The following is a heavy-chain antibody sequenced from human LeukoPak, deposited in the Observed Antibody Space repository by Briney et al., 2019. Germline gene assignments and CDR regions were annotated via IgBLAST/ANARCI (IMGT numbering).Heavy chain of an antibody. J-gene: IGHJ6*03. CDR1: GYTFTGYY. Sequence: GASVKVSCKASGYTFTGYYMHWVRQAPGQGLEWMGWINPNSGGTNYAQKFQGRVTMTRDTSISTAYMELSRLRSDGTAVYYCARDPGGYCSSTSCPYYYYYMDVWGKGTTVTVSS. CDR2: INPNSGGT. CDR3: ARDPGGYCSSTSCPYYYYYMDV. D-gene: IGHD2-2*01. V-gene: IGHV1-2*02.